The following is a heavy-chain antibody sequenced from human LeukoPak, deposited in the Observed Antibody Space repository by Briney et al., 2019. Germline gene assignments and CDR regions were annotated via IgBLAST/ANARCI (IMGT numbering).Heavy chain of an antibody. CDR2: IKGDGSEI. D-gene: IGHD5-18*01. CDR1: GFTFSSYY. Sequence: GGSLRLSCAGSGFTFSSYYMGWVRQAPGKGLEWVANIKGDGSEIYYVDSVKGRFTISRDNAENSLYLQMNSLRAEDTAVYYCAREATYNYAYALDYWGQGTLVTVSS. CDR3: AREATYNYAYALDY. J-gene: IGHJ4*02. V-gene: IGHV3-7*01.